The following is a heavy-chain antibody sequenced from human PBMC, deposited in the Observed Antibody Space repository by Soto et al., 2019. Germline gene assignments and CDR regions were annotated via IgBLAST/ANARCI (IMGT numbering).Heavy chain of an antibody. V-gene: IGHV4-34*01. D-gene: IGHD2-2*01. CDR2: INHSGST. J-gene: IGHJ4*02. Sequence: SETLSLTCAVYGGSFSGYYWSWIRQPPGKGLEWIGEINHSGSTNYNPSLKSRVTISVDTSKNQFSLKLSSVTAADTAVYYCARLVYCSSTSCYEDHHSDYWGQGTLVTVS. CDR3: ARLVYCSSTSCYEDHHSDY. CDR1: GGSFSGYY.